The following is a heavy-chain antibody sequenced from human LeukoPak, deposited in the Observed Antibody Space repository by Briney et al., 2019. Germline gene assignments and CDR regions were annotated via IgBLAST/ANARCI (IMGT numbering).Heavy chain of an antibody. J-gene: IGHJ3*02. D-gene: IGHD3-16*01. CDR2: IYYSGST. CDR3: ASPRRGIHAFDI. V-gene: IGHV4-59*01. Sequence: GSLRLSCAASGFTFDDYAMHWVRQPPGKGLEWIGYIYYSGSTNYNPSLKSRVTISVDTSKNQFSLKLSSVTAADTAVYYCASPRRGIHAFDIWGQGTMVTVSS. CDR1: GFTFDDYA.